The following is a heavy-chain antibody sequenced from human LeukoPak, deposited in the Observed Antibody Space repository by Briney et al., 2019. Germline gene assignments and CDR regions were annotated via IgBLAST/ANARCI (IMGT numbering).Heavy chain of an antibody. CDR3: ASSGHDPADY. Sequence: GGSLRLSCAASGFTFSSYWMSWVREAPGKGLEGAANIKQDGSEKYYVDSVKGRFTISRDNAKNSLYLQMNSLRAEDTAVYYCASSGHDPADYWGQGTLVTVSS. J-gene: IGHJ4*02. D-gene: IGHD6-25*01. V-gene: IGHV3-7*01. CDR1: GFTFSSYW. CDR2: IKQDGSEK.